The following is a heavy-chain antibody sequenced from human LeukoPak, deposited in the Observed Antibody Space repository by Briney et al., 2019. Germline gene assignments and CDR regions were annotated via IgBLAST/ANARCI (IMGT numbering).Heavy chain of an antibody. CDR1: GYIFTRYG. D-gene: IGHD2-15*01. CDR2: ISAHYGNT. V-gene: IGHV1-18*01. Sequence: ASVKVSCKASGYIFTRYGISWVRQAPGPGLEWMGWISAHYGNTNYAQKFQGRLTMTTDTSTNTAYMELRSLRPDDTAVYYCARDFFHGHCSGLSCFLLDYWGQGSLVTVSS. J-gene: IGHJ4*02. CDR3: ARDFFHGHCSGLSCFLLDY.